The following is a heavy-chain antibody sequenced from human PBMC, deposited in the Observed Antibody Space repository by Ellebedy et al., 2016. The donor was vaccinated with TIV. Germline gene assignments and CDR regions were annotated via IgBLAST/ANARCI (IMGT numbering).Heavy chain of an antibody. CDR1: GFVFRKYA. V-gene: IGHV3-23*01. J-gene: IGHJ3*01. CDR2: ISGNGVTT. Sequence: GGSLRLXCEGSGFVFRKYAMNWVRQAPGKGLEWVSSISGNGVTTYDADSVKGRFTISRDNSKNTLYLQMNGLRAEDTAIYYCAKGKGYSDAFDFWGQGTMVTVS. CDR3: AKGKGYSDAFDF. D-gene: IGHD5-18*01.